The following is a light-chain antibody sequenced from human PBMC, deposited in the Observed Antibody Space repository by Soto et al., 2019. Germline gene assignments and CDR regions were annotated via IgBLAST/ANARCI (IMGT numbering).Light chain of an antibody. CDR3: SSYTSSNTYV. V-gene: IGLV2-14*01. Sequence: QSVLTQPASVSGSPGQSITISCTGTSXDVGGYNYVSWYQQHPGKAPKLMIYEVSNRPSGVSNRFSGSKSGNTASLTISGLQAEDEADYYCSSYTSSNTYVFGTGTKV. CDR1: SXDVGGYNY. CDR2: EVS. J-gene: IGLJ1*01.